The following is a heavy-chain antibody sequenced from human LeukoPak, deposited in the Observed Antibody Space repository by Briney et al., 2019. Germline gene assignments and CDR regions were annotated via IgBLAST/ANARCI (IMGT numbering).Heavy chain of an antibody. D-gene: IGHD1-26*01. CDR2: MWYDGSNK. V-gene: IGHV3-33*03. CDR1: GFTFNSYG. Sequence: PGGSLRLSCAASGFTFNSYGMHWVRQAPGKGLEWVAVMWYDGSNKYYADSVKGRFTISRDDSKNTLYLQMNSLRAEDTAVYYCAKSVGASLDYWGQGTLVTVSS. J-gene: IGHJ4*02. CDR3: AKSVGASLDY.